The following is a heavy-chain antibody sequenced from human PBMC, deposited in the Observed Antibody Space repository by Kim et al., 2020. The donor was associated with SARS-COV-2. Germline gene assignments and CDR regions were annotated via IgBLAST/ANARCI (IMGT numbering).Heavy chain of an antibody. J-gene: IGHJ1*01. Sequence: SVKVSCKASGGTFSSYAISWVRQAPGQGLEWMGGIIPIFGTANYAQKFQGRVTITADESTSTAYMELSSLRSEDTAVYYCARVGGYCSSTSCYCSGGSCYSGYFQHWGQGTLVTVSS. CDR2: IIPIFGTA. CDR1: GGTFSSYA. D-gene: IGHD2-2*01. V-gene: IGHV1-69*13. CDR3: ARVGGYCSSTSCYCSGGSCYSGYFQH.